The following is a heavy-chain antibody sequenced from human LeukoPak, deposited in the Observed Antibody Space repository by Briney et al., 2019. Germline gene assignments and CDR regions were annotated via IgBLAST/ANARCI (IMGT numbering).Heavy chain of an antibody. V-gene: IGHV1-18*01. Sequence: GASVKVSCKASGYTFTSYGISWVRQAPGQGLEWMGWIGAYNGNTNYAQKLQGRVTMTTDTSTSTAYMELRSLRSDDTAVYYCARDDHDYYGSGKNWFDPWGQGTLVTVSS. CDR3: ARDDHDYYGSGKNWFDP. CDR1: GYTFTSYG. CDR2: IGAYNGNT. J-gene: IGHJ5*02. D-gene: IGHD3-10*01.